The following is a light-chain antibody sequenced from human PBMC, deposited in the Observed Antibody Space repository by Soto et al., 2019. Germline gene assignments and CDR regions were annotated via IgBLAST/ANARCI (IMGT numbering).Light chain of an antibody. CDR1: QSVSRSN. J-gene: IGKJ5*01. Sequence: PGERATVSCRASQSVSRSNLAWYQHKPGQAPRLLIYGTSNRATGIPDRFTGSGSGTEFSLTISSLQSEDFAVYYCQQYSKWPITFGQGTRLEIK. CDR2: GTS. V-gene: IGKV3D-15*01. CDR3: QQYSKWPIT.